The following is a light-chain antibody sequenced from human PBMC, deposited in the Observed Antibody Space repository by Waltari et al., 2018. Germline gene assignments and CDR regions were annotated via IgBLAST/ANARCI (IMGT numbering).Light chain of an antibody. CDR2: KAS. Sequence: DIQMTQSPSTLSASVGDRVTITCRASQSSSSWLAWYQQKPGKAPKLLIYKASSVESGVPSRFSGSGSGTEFTLTISSLQPDDFATYYCQQYNSYLYTFGQGTKLEIK. CDR1: QSSSSW. V-gene: IGKV1-5*03. CDR3: QQYNSYLYT. J-gene: IGKJ2*01.